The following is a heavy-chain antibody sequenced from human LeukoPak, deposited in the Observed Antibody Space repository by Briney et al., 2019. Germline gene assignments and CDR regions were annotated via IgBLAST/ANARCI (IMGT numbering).Heavy chain of an antibody. V-gene: IGHV4-34*01. CDR3: ARDKSSSWPEHYYYMDV. D-gene: IGHD6-13*01. Sequence: SETLSLTCAVYGGSFSGYYWSWIRQTPGKGLEWIGEINHSGSTNYNPSLKSRVTISVDTSKNQFSLKLSSVTAADTALYYCARDKSSSWPEHYYYMDVWGKGTTVTVSS. CDR1: GGSFSGYY. J-gene: IGHJ6*03. CDR2: INHSGST.